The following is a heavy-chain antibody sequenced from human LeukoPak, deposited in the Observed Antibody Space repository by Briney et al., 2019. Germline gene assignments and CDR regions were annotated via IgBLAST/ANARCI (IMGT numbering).Heavy chain of an antibody. CDR2: ISGYNGTT. V-gene: IGHV1-18*01. CDR3: AGANSAYDFGDY. Sequence: ASVEVSCEATGYTLINYGFIWVRQAPGQGLEWVGWISGYNGTTKYAQKFQGRVTMTRDTSTRTAYMELRSLRSDDTAIYYCAGANSAYDFGDYWGQGSLVTVSS. J-gene: IGHJ4*02. CDR1: GYTLINYG. D-gene: IGHD5-12*01.